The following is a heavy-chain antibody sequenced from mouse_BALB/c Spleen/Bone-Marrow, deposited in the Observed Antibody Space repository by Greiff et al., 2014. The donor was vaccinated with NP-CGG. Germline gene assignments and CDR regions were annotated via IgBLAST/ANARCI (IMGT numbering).Heavy chain of an antibody. V-gene: IGHV2-6-2*01. D-gene: IGHD2-3*01. CDR3: AGHDNDGYYLAY. CDR1: GFSLTSYG. J-gene: IGHJ3*01. CDR2: IWSDGST. Sequence: VMLVESGPDLVAPSQSLSITCTVSGFSLTSYGVHWVRQPPGKGLEWLVVIWSDGSTTYNSALKSRLSISKDNSKSQVFLKMNSLQTDDTAMYYCAGHDNDGYYLAYWGQGTLVTVSA.